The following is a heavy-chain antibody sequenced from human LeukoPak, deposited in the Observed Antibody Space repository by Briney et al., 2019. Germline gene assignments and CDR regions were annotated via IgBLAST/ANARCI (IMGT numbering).Heavy chain of an antibody. Sequence: GGSLRLSCAASGFTFSTYAMSWVRQAPGKGLEWVAGISGSGGSTNYADSVKGRFIISRDSPKNTLYLQMNSLRAEDTAMYFCAKRGVVIRVILVGFHKEAYYFDSWGQGALVTVSS. V-gene: IGHV3-23*01. J-gene: IGHJ4*02. CDR3: AKRGVVIRVILVGFHKEAYYFDS. CDR2: ISGSGGST. CDR1: GFTFSTYA. D-gene: IGHD3-22*01.